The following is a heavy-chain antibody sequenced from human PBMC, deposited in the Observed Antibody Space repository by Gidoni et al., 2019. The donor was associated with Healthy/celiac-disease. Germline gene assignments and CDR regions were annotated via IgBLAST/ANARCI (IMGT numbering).Heavy chain of an antibody. CDR3: ARERGREDIVVVPAAIGY. J-gene: IGHJ4*02. CDR2: INSDGSST. D-gene: IGHD2-2*02. CDR1: GFTFSSYW. V-gene: IGHV3-74*01. Sequence: EVQLVESGGGLVQPGGSLRLSCAASGFTFSSYWMHWVRQAPGKGLVWVSRINSDGSSTSYADSVKGRFTISRDNAKNTLYLQMNSLRAEDTAVYYCARERGREDIVVVPAAIGYWGQGTLVTVSS.